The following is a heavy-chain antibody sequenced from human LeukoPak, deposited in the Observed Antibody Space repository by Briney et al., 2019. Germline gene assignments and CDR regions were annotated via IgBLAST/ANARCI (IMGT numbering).Heavy chain of an antibody. CDR2: LNPSGGST. D-gene: IGHD3-22*01. J-gene: IGHJ1*01. Sequence: ASVKVSCKASGYTVTSYYMHWVRQAPGQGLEWMGILNPSGGSTSYAQKFQGRATLTRATSTSTVYMELSSLRSEDTAVYYGARDGPHIYYDSSGYYSHWGQGTLVTVSS. V-gene: IGHV1-46*01. CDR1: GYTVTSYY. CDR3: ARDGPHIYYDSSGYYSH.